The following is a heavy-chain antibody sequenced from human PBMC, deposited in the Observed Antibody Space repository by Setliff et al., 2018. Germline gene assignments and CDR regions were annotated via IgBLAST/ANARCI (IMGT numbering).Heavy chain of an antibody. J-gene: IGHJ4*02. V-gene: IGHV4-59*08. CDR2: ISYTGST. D-gene: IGHD2-8*02. CDR3: ARLSPYNTGPPFDY. CDR1: GGSISRSY. Sequence: SETLSLTCSVSGGSISRSYWSWIRQSPGRGLEWIAYISYTGSTNYNPSLKSRVTISLDTSKNHFSLNLRSVTAADTAVYYCARLSPYNTGPPFDYWGQGTLVTVSS.